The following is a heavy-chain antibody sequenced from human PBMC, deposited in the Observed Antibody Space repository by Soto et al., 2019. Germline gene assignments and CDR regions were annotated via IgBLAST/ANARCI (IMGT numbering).Heavy chain of an antibody. Sequence: TSETLSLTCTVSGGSISSYYWSWIRQPPGKGLEWIGYIYYSGSTNYNPSLKSRVTISVDTSKNQFSLKLSSVTAADTAVYYCARSVPYCSGGSCYSFDHWGQGTLVTVSS. CDR3: ARSVPYCSGGSCYSFDH. J-gene: IGHJ4*02. D-gene: IGHD2-15*01. V-gene: IGHV4-59*01. CDR2: IYYSGST. CDR1: GGSISSYY.